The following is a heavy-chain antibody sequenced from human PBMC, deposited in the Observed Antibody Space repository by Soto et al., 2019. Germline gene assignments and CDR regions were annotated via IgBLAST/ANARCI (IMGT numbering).Heavy chain of an antibody. J-gene: IGHJ6*03. CDR3: AKGPAATTYYYYYMDV. CDR1: GFSFSDYS. CDR2: ISGSGGST. D-gene: IGHD1-1*01. Sequence: PGGSLRLSCVASGFSFSDYSMNWVRQAPGKGLEWVSAISGSGGSTYYADSVKGRFTISRDNSKNTLYLQMNSLRAEDTAVYYCAKGPAATTYYYYYMDVWGKGTKVTVSS. V-gene: IGHV3-23*01.